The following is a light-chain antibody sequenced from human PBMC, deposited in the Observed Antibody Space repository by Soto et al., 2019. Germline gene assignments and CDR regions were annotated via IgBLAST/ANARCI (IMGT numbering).Light chain of an antibody. Sequence: DIQMTQSPSSLSASVGDRVTITCQASQDITNYLNWYQQKPGKAPKLLIYDASNLETGVPSRFSGSGSGTDFTFTISTLQPEDIPTYYCQPYDNLPLTFGPGTKVDIK. CDR1: QDITNY. V-gene: IGKV1-33*01. J-gene: IGKJ3*01. CDR2: DAS. CDR3: QPYDNLPLT.